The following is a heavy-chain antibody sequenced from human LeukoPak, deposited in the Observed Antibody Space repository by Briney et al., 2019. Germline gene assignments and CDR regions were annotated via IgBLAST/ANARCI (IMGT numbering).Heavy chain of an antibody. CDR1: GFTFDDYA. Sequence: PGGSLRLSCAASGFTFDDYAMHWVRQAPGKGLEWVSGISWNSGSIGYADSVKGRFTISRDNAKNSLYLQMNSLRAEDTALYYCAKDFYGGYGMDVWGQGTTVTVSS. J-gene: IGHJ6*02. CDR2: ISWNSGSI. CDR3: AKDFYGGYGMDV. V-gene: IGHV3-9*01. D-gene: IGHD4-23*01.